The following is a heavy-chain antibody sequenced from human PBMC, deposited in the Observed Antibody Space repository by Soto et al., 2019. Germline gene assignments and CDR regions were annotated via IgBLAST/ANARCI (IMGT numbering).Heavy chain of an antibody. CDR2: ISGSGGST. CDR1: GLTLRSYA. CDR3: SKDGPLLDWYYLGYYYYHGVED. Sequence: GSLRLSCAASGLTLRSYAMSWVRQAPGEGLEWVSAISGSGGSTYYADSVKGRFTISRDNSKNTLYLQMNSLRAEDTAVYYCSKDGPLLDWYYLGYYYYHGVEDWCQGSTVSV. V-gene: IGHV3-23*01. D-gene: IGHD1-7*01. J-gene: IGHJ6*02.